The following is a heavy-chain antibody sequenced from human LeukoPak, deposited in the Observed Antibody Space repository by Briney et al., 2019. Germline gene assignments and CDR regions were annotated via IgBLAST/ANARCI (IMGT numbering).Heavy chain of an antibody. J-gene: IGHJ3*02. CDR3: ARGPYSYDSSGAFDI. CDR2: ISSSGST. CDR1: GDSISSGDYY. Sequence: SETLSLTCTVSGDSISSGDYYWSWIWQPAGKGLEWIGRISSSGSTNYNPSLKSRVTISVDTSKNQFSLKLSSVTAADTAVYFCARGPYSYDSSGAFDIWGQGTMVTVSS. D-gene: IGHD3-22*01. V-gene: IGHV4-61*02.